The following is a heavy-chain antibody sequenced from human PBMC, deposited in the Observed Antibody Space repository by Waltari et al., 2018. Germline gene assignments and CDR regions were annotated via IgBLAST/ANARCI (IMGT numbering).Heavy chain of an antibody. V-gene: IGHV1-69-2*01. CDR3: ATDHQRSGSYFYWYFDL. J-gene: IGHJ2*01. Sequence: EVQLVQSGAEVKKPGATVKISCKVSGYTFTDYYMHWVQQAPGKGLEWMGLVDPEDGETIYAEKFQGRVTITADTSTDTAYMELSSLRSEDTAVYYCATDHQRSGSYFYWYFDLWGRGTLVTVSS. CDR2: VDPEDGET. CDR1: GYTFTDYY. D-gene: IGHD1-26*01.